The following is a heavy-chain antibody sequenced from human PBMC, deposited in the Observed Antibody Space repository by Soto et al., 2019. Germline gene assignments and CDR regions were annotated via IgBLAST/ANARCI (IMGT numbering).Heavy chain of an antibody. CDR1: GGTFSSYY. CDR2: IDRTGGGA. J-gene: IGHJ4*02. CDR3: TRRSPWYGIDF. V-gene: IGHV1-46*01. D-gene: IGHD6-13*01. Sequence: ASVKVSCKASGGTFSSYYMHWVRQAPGQGLEWMGIIDRTGGGARFAQRFQGRVSMTRDTSTSTVYMELSSLKSEDTAVYYCTRRSPWYGIDFWGPGTLVTVSS.